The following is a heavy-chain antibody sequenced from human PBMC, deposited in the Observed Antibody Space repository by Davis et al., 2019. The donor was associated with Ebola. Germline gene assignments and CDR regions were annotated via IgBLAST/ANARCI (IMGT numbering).Heavy chain of an antibody. J-gene: IGHJ4*02. CDR3: ARGVVGVTWNDY. CDR1: GFTFSAYN. Sequence: GESLKISCAASGFTFSAYNMNWVRQAPGKGLEWVSSISSSSDYIYYADSVKGRFTISRDNSKNTLYLQMNSLRAEDTAVYYCARGVVGVTWNDYWGQGTLVTVSS. CDR2: ISSSSDYI. V-gene: IGHV3-21*01. D-gene: IGHD1-26*01.